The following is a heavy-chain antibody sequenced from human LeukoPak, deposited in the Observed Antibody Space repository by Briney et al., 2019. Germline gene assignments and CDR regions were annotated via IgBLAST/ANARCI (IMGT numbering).Heavy chain of an antibody. CDR3: ARDNSVGDNAWWFDP. Sequence: ASVNVSCKAAGYTFTSYYMHWVRQAPGQGLEWMGLINPTGGSTGYAQKFQGRVTMTRDMSTSTDYMELSSLRSEDTAIYYCARDNSVGDNAWWFDPWGQGTLVTVSS. D-gene: IGHD1-26*01. CDR1: GYTFTSYY. V-gene: IGHV1-46*01. CDR2: INPTGGST. J-gene: IGHJ5*02.